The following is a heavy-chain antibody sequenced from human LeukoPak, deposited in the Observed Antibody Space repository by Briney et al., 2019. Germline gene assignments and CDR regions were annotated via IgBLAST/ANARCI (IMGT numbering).Heavy chain of an antibody. D-gene: IGHD2-15*01. CDR1: GFTFSSYG. CDR2: IRYDGSNK. J-gene: IGHJ3*02. V-gene: IGHV3-30*02. Sequence: GGSLRLSCAASGFTFSSYGMHWVRQAPGKGLEWVAFIRYDGSNKYYADSVKGRFTISRDNSKNTLYLQMNSLRAEDTAVYYCAKAVVVVAVTAFDIWGQGTMVTVSS. CDR3: AKAVVVVAVTAFDI.